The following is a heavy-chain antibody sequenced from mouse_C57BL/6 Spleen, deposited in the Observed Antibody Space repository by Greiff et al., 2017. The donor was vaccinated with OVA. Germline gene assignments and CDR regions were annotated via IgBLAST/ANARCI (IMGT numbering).Heavy chain of an antibody. CDR2: ISSGSSTI. D-gene: IGHD1-1*01. CDR3: ARSAVVATYYAMDY. CDR1: GFTFSDYG. J-gene: IGHJ4*01. Sequence: EVKLVESGGGLVKPGGSLKLSCAASGFTFSDYGMHWVRQAPEKGLEWVAYISSGSSTIYYADTVKGRFTISRDNAKNTLFLQMTSLRSEDTAMYYCARSAVVATYYAMDYWGQGTSVTVSS. V-gene: IGHV5-17*01.